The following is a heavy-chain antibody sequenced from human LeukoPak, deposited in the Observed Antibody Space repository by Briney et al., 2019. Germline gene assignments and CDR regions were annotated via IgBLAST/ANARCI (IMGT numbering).Heavy chain of an antibody. CDR3: TRGDTGYSPRVDY. Sequence: PGGSQRLSCTASGFTFGDYAMSWVRQAPGKGLEWVGFIRSKAYGGTTEYAASVKGRFTISRDDSKSIAYLQMNGLKTEDTAVYYCTRGDTGYSPRVDYWGQGTLVTVSS. J-gene: IGHJ4*02. CDR1: GFTFGDYA. D-gene: IGHD2-21*01. CDR2: IRSKAYGGTT. V-gene: IGHV3-49*04.